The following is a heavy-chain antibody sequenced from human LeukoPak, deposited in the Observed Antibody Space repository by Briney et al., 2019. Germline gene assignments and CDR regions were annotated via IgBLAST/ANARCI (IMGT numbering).Heavy chain of an antibody. CDR3: ARPPNWNYNRRLYYYMDV. Sequence: SETLSLTCAVYGGSFSGYYWSWIRQPPGKGLEWIGEINHSGSTNYNPSLKSRVTISVDTSKNQFSLKLSSVTAADTAVYYCARPPNWNYNRRLYYYMDVWGKGTTVTVSS. CDR1: GGSFSGYY. V-gene: IGHV4-34*01. D-gene: IGHD1-7*01. CDR2: INHSGST. J-gene: IGHJ6*03.